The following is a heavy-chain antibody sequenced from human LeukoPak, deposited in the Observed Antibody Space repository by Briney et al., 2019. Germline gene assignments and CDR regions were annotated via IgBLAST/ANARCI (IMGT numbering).Heavy chain of an antibody. CDR2: IYYSGST. CDR1: GGSISSYY. Sequence: SETLSLTCTVSGGSISSYYWSWIRQPPGKGLEWIGYIYYSGSTNYNPSLTSRVTISVDTSKNQFSLKLSSVTAADTAVYYCAGGSVDILTGYKEGWFDPWGQGTLVTVSS. J-gene: IGHJ5*02. V-gene: IGHV4-59*01. D-gene: IGHD3-9*01. CDR3: AGGSVDILTGYKEGWFDP.